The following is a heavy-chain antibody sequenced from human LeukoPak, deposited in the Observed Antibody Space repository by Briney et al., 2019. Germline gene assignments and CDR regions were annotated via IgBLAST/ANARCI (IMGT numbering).Heavy chain of an antibody. D-gene: IGHD2-21*02. CDR1: GFTFSSYA. Sequence: GGSLRLSCAASGFTFSSYAMHWVRQAPGKGLEWVAVISYDGSNKYYADSVKGRFTISRDNSKNTLYLQMNSLRAEDAAVYYCARFLMVTAGDYWGQGTPVTVSS. CDR3: ARFLMVTAGDY. CDR2: ISYDGSNK. J-gene: IGHJ4*02. V-gene: IGHV3-30-3*01.